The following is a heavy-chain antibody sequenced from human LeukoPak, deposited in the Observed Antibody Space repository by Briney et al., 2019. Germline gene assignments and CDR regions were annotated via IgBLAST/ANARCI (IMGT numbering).Heavy chain of an antibody. J-gene: IGHJ3*02. V-gene: IGHV4-34*01. CDR2: INHSGST. Sequence: SETLSLTCAVYGGSFSGYYWSWIRQPPGKGLEWIGEINHSGSTNYNPSLKSRVTISVDTSKNQFSLKLSSVTAADTAVYYCANILVDHDAFDIWGQGTMVTVSS. D-gene: IGHD2-21*01. CDR1: GGSFSGYY. CDR3: ANILVDHDAFDI.